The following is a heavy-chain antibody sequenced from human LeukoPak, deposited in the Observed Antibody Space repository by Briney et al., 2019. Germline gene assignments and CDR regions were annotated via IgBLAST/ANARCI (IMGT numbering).Heavy chain of an antibody. V-gene: IGHV3-66*01. CDR2: IYSGGST. J-gene: IGHJ5*02. Sequence: GGSLRLSCAASEFSVGSNYMTWVRQAPGKGLEWVSLIYSGGSTYYADSVKGRFTISRDNSKNTLYLQMNSLRAEDTAVYYCARSRRLRRGYSGYDYGWFDPWGQGTLVTVSS. CDR3: ARSRRLRRGYSGYDYGWFDP. CDR1: EFSVGSNY. D-gene: IGHD5-12*01.